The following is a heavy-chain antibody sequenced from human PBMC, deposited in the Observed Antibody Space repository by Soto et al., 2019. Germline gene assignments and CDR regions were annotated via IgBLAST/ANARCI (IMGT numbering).Heavy chain of an antibody. D-gene: IGHD3-10*01. J-gene: IGHJ5*02. CDR1: GGTFSXYA. CDR2: IIPIFGTA. Sequence: SVKVSCKASGGTFSXYAISWVRQAPGQGLEWMGGIIPIFGTANYAQKFQGRATITADESTSTAYMELSSLRSEDTAVYYCARAADGSGSYYMYWFDPWGQGTLVTVSS. CDR3: ARAADGSGSYYMYWFDP. V-gene: IGHV1-69*13.